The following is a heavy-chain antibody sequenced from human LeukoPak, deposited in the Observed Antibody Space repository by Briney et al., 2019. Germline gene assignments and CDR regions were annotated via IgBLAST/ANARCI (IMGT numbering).Heavy chain of an antibody. CDR3: AREHDFWSGSLPYFDY. CDR2: ISSSGSTI. V-gene: IGHV3-48*03. Sequence: RSGGSLRLSCAASGFTFSSYEMNWVRQAPGKGLEWVSYISSSGSTIYYADSVKGRFTISRDNAKNSLYLQMNSLRVEDTAVYYCAREHDFWSGSLPYFDYWGQGTLVTVSS. CDR1: GFTFSSYE. J-gene: IGHJ4*02. D-gene: IGHD3-3*01.